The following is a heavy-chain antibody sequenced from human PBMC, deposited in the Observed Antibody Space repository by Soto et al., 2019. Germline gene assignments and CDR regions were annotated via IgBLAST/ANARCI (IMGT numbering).Heavy chain of an antibody. CDR2: ITPMIGTT. V-gene: IGHV1-69*01. Sequence: QVHLVQSGAEVKRPGSSVRVSCRASGGTFYTYACTWVRQAPGQGHARKGGITPMIGTTKYAQKFHGRLTFSEDESASAAFKELINLSSDDTAVYYCASDVSGMTSVFRFWGQGTLITVS. J-gene: IGHJ4*02. CDR1: GGTFYTYA. D-gene: IGHD6-25*01. CDR3: ASDVSGMTSVFRF.